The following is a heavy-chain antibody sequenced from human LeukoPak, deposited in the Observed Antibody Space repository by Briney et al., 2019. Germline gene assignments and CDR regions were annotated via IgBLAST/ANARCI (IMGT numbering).Heavy chain of an antibody. V-gene: IGHV2-5*02. J-gene: IGHJ4*02. CDR3: AHKRTYYFDY. CDR1: GFSLGTSEVG. Sequence: SGPTLVKPTQTLTLTCSFSGFSLGTSEVGVAWIRQPPGKALEWLALIYWDDDKYYSPSLKSRATIDKDTSKNQVVLTMTNMDPVDTATYYCAHKRTYYFDYWGQGTVVIVSS. CDR2: IYWDDDK.